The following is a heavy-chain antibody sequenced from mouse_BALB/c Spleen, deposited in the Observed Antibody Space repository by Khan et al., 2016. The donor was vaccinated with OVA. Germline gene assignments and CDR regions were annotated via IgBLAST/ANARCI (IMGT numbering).Heavy chain of an antibody. CDR1: GYTFTSYW. Sequence: QVQLQQSGAELAKPGASVKMSCKASGYTFTSYWMHWVKQRPGQGLEWIGYINPSAGYTDYNQKFKDKATLTADKSSSTAYMQLNSLTSEDSAVDYCARDRIDYWGQGTTLTVSS. J-gene: IGHJ2*01. CDR3: ARDRIDY. V-gene: IGHV1-7*01. CDR2: INPSAGYT.